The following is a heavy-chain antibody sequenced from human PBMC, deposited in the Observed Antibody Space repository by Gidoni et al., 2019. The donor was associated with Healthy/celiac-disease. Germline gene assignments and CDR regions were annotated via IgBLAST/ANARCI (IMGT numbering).Heavy chain of an antibody. V-gene: IGHV4-59*01. CDR1: GGSISSYY. Sequence: QVQLQESGPGLVKPSETLSLTCTVSGGSISSYYWSWIRQHPGKGLEWSGYSYYSGSTNYNPSLKSRVTISVDTSKNQFSLKLSSVTAADTAVYYCAREQQSYYYYGMDVWGKGTTVTVSS. CDR2: SYYSGST. D-gene: IGHD6-13*01. J-gene: IGHJ6*04. CDR3: AREQQSYYYYGMDV.